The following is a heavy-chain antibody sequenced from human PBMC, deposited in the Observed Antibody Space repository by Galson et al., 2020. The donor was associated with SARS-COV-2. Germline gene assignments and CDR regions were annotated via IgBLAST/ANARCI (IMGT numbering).Heavy chain of an antibody. V-gene: IGHV3-43D*03. CDR2: ITWDGGST. Sequence: GGSLRLSCAASGFTFDDYAMHWVRQAPGKGLQWVSLITWDGGSTYYADSVKGRFTISRDNSKNPLSLQMNSLRAEDTALYYCTKGSDAGSSGRYDYWGQGTLVTVSS. CDR3: TKGSDAGSSGRYDY. D-gene: IGHD6-6*01. CDR1: GFTFDDYA. J-gene: IGHJ4*02.